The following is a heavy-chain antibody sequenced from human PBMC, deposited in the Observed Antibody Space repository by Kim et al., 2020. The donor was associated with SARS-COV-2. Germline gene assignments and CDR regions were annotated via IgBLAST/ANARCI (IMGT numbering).Heavy chain of an antibody. CDR3: GRDMAAFGKEFDY. V-gene: IGHV3-74*01. CDR1: GFTFSDYC. J-gene: IGHJ4*02. Sequence: GGSLRLSCAASGFTFSDYCMHWVRQVPGKGLVWVAGISSDGSGTNYADSVEGRFTISRDNNKNTLYLQMNRLGVEDTAEYCCGRDMAAFGKEFDYYGQG. CDR2: ISSDGSGT. D-gene: IGHD3-10*01.